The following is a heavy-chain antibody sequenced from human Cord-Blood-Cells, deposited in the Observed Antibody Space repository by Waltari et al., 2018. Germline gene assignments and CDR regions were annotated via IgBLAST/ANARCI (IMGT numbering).Heavy chain of an antibody. D-gene: IGHD1-26*01. CDR1: GYSISSGYY. CDR3: ARVSWVEMASY. J-gene: IGHJ4*02. V-gene: IGHV4-38-2*02. CDR2: LYHSGRT. Sequence: QVQLQESGPGLVKPSETLSLTCTVSGYSISSGYYWGWIRPPPGKGLEGIGGLYHSGRTYYNPTLKSRVTIAVDTSKNQFALKLSSVTAADTAVYYCARVSWVEMASYWGQGTLVTVSS.